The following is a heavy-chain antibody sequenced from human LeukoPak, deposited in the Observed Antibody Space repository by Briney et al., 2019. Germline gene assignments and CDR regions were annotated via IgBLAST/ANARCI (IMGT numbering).Heavy chain of an antibody. D-gene: IGHD3-10*01. CDR2: ISYDGSNK. J-gene: IGHJ5*02. Sequence: GRSLRPSCAASGFTSSSYAMHWVRQAPGKGLEWVAVISYDGSNKYYADSVKGRFTISRDNSKNTLYLQMNSLRAEDTAVYYCARDPIGYLSINWFDPWGQGTLVTVSS. V-gene: IGHV3-30-3*01. CDR1: GFTSSSYA. CDR3: ARDPIGYLSINWFDP.